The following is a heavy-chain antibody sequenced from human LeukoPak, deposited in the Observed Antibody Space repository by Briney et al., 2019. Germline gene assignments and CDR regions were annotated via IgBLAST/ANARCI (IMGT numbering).Heavy chain of an antibody. D-gene: IGHD6-19*01. J-gene: IGHJ4*02. CDR1: GFTFDDYA. Sequence: GGSLRLSCAASGFTFDDYAMHWVRQAPGKGLEWVSGISWNGGSVGYADSVKGRFTISRDNAKNSLYLQMNSLRAEDTALYYCAKGTYYTSGWIPHFDYWGQGTLVTVSS. V-gene: IGHV3-9*01. CDR3: AKGTYYTSGWIPHFDY. CDR2: ISWNGGSV.